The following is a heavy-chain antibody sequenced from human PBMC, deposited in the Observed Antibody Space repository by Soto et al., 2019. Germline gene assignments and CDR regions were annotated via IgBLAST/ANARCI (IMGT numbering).Heavy chain of an antibody. CDR3: AKDNGLGNYFFRWYFDL. D-gene: IGHD4-4*01. CDR1: GFTFSSYA. V-gene: IGHV3-23*01. Sequence: EVQLLESGGGLVQPGGSLRLSCAASGFTFSSYAMSWVRQAPGKGLEWVSAISGSGGSTYYADSVKGRFTISRDNSKNTLYLQMNSLKAEDTAVYYCAKDNGLGNYFFRWYFDLWGRGTLVTVFS. J-gene: IGHJ2*01. CDR2: ISGSGGST.